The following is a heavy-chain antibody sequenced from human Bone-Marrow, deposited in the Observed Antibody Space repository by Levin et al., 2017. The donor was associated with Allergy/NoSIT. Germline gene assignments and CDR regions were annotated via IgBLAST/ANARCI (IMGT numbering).Heavy chain of an antibody. Sequence: GASVKVSCAASGFTFSSYTTNWVRQAPGKGLEWVSSITSSGNYIYYADSVKGRFTISRDNAKNSLYLQMNSLRVEDTAVYYCARTHCSGGSCYLSLDYWGQGTLVTVSS. CDR1: GFTFSSYT. CDR3: ARTHCSGGSCYLSLDY. V-gene: IGHV3-21*01. D-gene: IGHD2-15*01. CDR2: ITSSGNYI. J-gene: IGHJ4*02.